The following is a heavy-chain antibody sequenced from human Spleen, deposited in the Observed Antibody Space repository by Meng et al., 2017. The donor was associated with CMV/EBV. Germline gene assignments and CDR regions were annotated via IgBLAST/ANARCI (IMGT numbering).Heavy chain of an antibody. D-gene: IGHD3-10*01. CDR1: GFTFSSYA. J-gene: IGHJ4*02. CDR3: GRDPMKGGGFDC. CDR2: IKNKANSYIT. V-gene: IGHV3-72*01. Sequence: SGFTFSSYAMHWVRQAPGKGLEWVGRIKNKANSYITEYAASVRGRFTISRDDSKNSLYLQMNSLKTEDTAVYYCGRDPMKGGGFDCWGQGILVTVSS.